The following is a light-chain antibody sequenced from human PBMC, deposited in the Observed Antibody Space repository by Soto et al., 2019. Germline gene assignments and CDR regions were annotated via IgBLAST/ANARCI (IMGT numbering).Light chain of an antibody. CDR2: AAS. CDR1: QGISSY. V-gene: IGKV1-8*01. CDR3: QQYYSYPLYT. Sequence: AIRMTQSPSSLSASTGDRVTITCRASQGISSYLAWYQQKPGKAPKLLIYAASTLQSGVPSRFSGSGSGTDFTLTISCLQSEDFATCYCQQYYSYPLYTFGQGTKLEIK. J-gene: IGKJ2*01.